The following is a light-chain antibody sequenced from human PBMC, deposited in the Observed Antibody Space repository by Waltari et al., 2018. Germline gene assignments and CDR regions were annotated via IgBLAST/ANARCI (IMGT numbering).Light chain of an antibody. J-gene: IGLJ2*01. CDR2: DVS. Sequence: QSALAQPRSVSGSPGQSVPISCTGTSNDVGGFTYVSWYQQHPGKAPKLMIYDVSKRPSGGPDRFSGSKSGNTASLTIAGLQAEDEADYYGCSYAGAYTSIFGGGTRLTVL. CDR3: CSYAGAYTSI. CDR1: SNDVGGFTY. V-gene: IGLV2-11*01.